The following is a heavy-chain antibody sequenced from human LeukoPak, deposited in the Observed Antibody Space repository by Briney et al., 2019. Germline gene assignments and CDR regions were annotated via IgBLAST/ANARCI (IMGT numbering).Heavy chain of an antibody. J-gene: IGHJ4*02. CDR2: ISTSGGT. CDR1: GDSISSYY. D-gene: IGHD1-26*01. CDR3: ARAPIGSHADY. Sequence: SETLSLTCTVSGDSISSYYWSWIRQPAGKGLEWIGRISTSGGTNYNPSLTSRVTISVDKSKNHFSLKVNSVTAADTAVYYRARAPIGSHADYWGQGILVTVSS. V-gene: IGHV4-4*07.